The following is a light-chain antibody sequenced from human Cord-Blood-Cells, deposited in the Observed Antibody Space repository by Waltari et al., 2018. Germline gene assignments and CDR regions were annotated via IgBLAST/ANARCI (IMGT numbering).Light chain of an antibody. CDR1: KSVSSSY. V-gene: IGKV3-20*01. CDR3: QQYGSSPWT. Sequence: EIVLTQSPGTLSLSPGERATLSCRASKSVSSSYLAWCQQKPGQAPRLLIYGASSRATGIPDRFSGSGSGTDFTLTISRLGPEDFAVYYCQQYGSSPWTFGQGTKVEIK. J-gene: IGKJ1*01. CDR2: GAS.